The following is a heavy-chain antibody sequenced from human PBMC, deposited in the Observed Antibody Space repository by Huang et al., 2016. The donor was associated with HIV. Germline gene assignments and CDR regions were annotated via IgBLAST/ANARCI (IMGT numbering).Heavy chain of an antibody. D-gene: IGHD3-22*01. Sequence: EVQLVESGGALVQPGGSLKLSCVVSGFDFSKYSMYWVRQARGKGLEWVSYISGTSSNIDYADAVKGRFTIYRDNAKNAVFLQMRSLRAEDTALYYCARTEMEYYYGSSGYYPDYWGQGTQVTVSS. J-gene: IGHJ4*02. CDR1: GFDFSKYS. V-gene: IGHV3-48*01. CDR3: ARTEMEYYYGSSGYYPDY. CDR2: ISGTSSNI.